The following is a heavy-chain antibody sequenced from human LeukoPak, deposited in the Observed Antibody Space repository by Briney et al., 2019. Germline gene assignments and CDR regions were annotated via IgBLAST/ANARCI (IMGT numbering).Heavy chain of an antibody. CDR2: VNPNSGDT. J-gene: IGHJ4*02. V-gene: IGHV1-8*01. CDR1: GYTFTSYN. D-gene: IGHD1-26*01. CDR3: AGAVGAPRHFDY. Sequence: ASVKVSCKASGYTFTSYNVNWVRQATGQGLELVGWVNPNSGDTVYAQKFRGRVTMTRDTSISTAYMELSSLRSEDTAVYYCAGAVGAPRHFDYWGQGTLVTVSS.